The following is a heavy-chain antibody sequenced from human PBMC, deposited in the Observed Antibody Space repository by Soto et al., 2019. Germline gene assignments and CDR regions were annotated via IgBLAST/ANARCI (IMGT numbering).Heavy chain of an antibody. CDR3: ASPTVTPHYGMDV. Sequence: QVQLVESGGGLVKPGWSLTLSCAASGFTFSDYYMSWIRHAPGKGLEWVSYISSSGSTIYYADSVKGRFTISRDNAKNSLYLQMNSLRAEDTAVYYCASPTVTPHYGMDVWGQGTTVTVSS. CDR1: GFTFSDYY. J-gene: IGHJ6*02. D-gene: IGHD4-17*01. V-gene: IGHV3-11*01. CDR2: ISSSGSTI.